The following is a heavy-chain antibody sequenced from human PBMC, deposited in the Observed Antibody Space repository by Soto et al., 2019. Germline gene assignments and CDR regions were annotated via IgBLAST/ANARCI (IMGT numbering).Heavy chain of an antibody. J-gene: IGHJ5*02. CDR3: AKDRDNSVRNWCGP. CDR1: RFTFSSLA. CDR2: ISGSGGST. V-gene: IGHV3-23*01. Sequence: SLRLSCAASRFTFSSLAMSWVSQAPGEGLEWVSAISGSGGSTCYADSGKGRLTISRDKAKNTLYLQMGSLGDEDTAVYYCAKDRDNSVRNWCGPWSHGTLVTIAS. D-gene: IGHD2-21*02.